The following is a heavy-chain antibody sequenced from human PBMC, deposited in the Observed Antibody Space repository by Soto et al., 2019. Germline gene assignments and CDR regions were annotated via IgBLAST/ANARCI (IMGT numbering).Heavy chain of an antibody. D-gene: IGHD3-22*01. V-gene: IGHV4-4*02. J-gene: IGHJ4*02. CDR1: GVSISSGNW. Sequence: PSETLSLTCDVSGVSISSGNWWSWVRQPPGKGLEWIAEVYNVGSANYHPSLESRATISVDRSKNQFSLRLSSATAADTGKYYCARLVYDSRLNYLYFDHWGQGTLVTVSS. CDR2: VYNVGSA. CDR3: ARLVYDSRLNYLYFDH.